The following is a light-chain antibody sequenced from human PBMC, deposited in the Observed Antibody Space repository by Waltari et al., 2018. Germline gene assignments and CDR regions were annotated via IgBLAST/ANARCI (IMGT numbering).Light chain of an antibody. V-gene: IGKV3-20*01. CDR2: DAS. Sequence: EIVLTQSPASLSLSPGDRATLSCRASQSVGRTFSWYQQRPCQAPRLLIYDASRRATGIPDRCSGSGSGTDFSLTISRLEPEDFAVYYCQKYGTRPATFGQGTKVEVK. CDR3: QKYGTRPAT. J-gene: IGKJ1*01. CDR1: QSVGRTF.